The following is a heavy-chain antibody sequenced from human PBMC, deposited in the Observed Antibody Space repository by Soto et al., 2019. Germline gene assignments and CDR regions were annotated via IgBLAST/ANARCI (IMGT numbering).Heavy chain of an antibody. J-gene: IGHJ6*03. D-gene: IGHD3-10*01. V-gene: IGHV3-23*01. CDR2: ISGSGGST. CDR3: ANTFPYGSDLYYYYYMYV. Sequence: EVQLLESGGGLVQPGGSLRLSCAASGFTFSSYAMSWVRQAPGKGLEWVSAISGSGGSTYYADSVKGRFTISRDNSKNTLYLQMNSLRAEETAVYYCANTFPYGSDLYYYYYMYVWGKGTPVTVSS. CDR1: GFTFSSYA.